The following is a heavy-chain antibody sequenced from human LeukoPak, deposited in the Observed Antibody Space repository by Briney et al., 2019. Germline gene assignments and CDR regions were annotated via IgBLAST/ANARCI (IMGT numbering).Heavy chain of an antibody. V-gene: IGHV3-21*01. CDR1: GFTFSSYS. CDR2: ISSSSSYI. CDR3: ARDLAVAGKGYWFDP. Sequence: GGSLRLSCAASGFTFSSYSMKWVRQAPGEGLEWVSSISSSSSYIYYADSVKGRFTISRDNAKNSLYLQMNSLRAEDTAVYYCARDLAVAGKGYWFDPWGQGTLVTVSS. J-gene: IGHJ5*02. D-gene: IGHD6-19*01.